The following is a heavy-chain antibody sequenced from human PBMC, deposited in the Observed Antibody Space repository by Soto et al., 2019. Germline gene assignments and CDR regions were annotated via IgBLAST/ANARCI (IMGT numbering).Heavy chain of an antibody. V-gene: IGHV1-69*13. CDR1: GGTFSSYA. CDR2: IIPIFGTA. J-gene: IGHJ4*02. CDR3: TKGATSPFDS. Sequence: GASVKVSCKASGGTFSSYAISWVRQAPGQGLEWMGGIIPIFGTANYAQKFQGRVTITADESTSTAYMELSSLRSEDTAIYYCTKGATSPFDSWGQGTRVTVSS. D-gene: IGHD3-16*01.